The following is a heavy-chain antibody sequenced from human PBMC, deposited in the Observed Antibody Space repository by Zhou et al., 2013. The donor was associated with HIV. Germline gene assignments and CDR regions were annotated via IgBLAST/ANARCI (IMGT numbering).Heavy chain of an antibody. Sequence: QVQLVQSESDVKKPGASAKVSCKTSGYTFTNYYVYWLRQAPGQGLEVMGILNPKSGIVNYVERFQAKVIMTSDTSISTAYMELNKLRSDDTAVYYCATEGVGSSSGPPDFWGQGTLVSVSS. J-gene: IGHJ4*02. D-gene: IGHD3-10*01. CDR3: ATEGVGSSSGPPDF. CDR2: LNPKSGIV. CDR1: GYTFTNYY. V-gene: IGHV1-2*02.